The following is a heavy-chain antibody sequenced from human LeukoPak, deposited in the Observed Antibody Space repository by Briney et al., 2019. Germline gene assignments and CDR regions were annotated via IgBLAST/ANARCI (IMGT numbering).Heavy chain of an antibody. J-gene: IGHJ4*02. V-gene: IGHV3-48*04. CDR2: ISSSSSTI. CDR3: AKVNWCSATCADA. D-gene: IGHD2-2*01. Sequence: GGSLRLSCAASGFTFSSYSMNWVRQAPGKGLEWVSYISSSSSTIYYADSVKGRFTISRDNAKNSLYLQMNSLRAEDTAVYYCAKVNWCSATCADAWGQGTLVTVSS. CDR1: GFTFSSYS.